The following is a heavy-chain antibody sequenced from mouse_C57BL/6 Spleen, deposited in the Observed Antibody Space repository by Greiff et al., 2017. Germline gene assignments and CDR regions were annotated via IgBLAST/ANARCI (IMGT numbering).Heavy chain of an antibody. CDR2: IDPSDSET. D-gene: IGHD2-3*01. CDR3: ARGLLEAWFAY. J-gene: IGHJ3*01. CDR1: GYTFTSYW. V-gene: IGHV1-52*01. Sequence: QVQLQQSGAELVRPGSSVKLSCKASGYTFTSYWMHWVKQRPIQGLEWIGNIDPSDSETHYNQKFKDKATLTVDKSSSTAYMQLSSLTSEDSAVXYCARGLLEAWFAYWGQGTLVTVSA.